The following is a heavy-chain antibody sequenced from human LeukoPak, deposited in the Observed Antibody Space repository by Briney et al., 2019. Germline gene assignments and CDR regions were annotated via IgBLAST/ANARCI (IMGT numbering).Heavy chain of an antibody. CDR3: ARDEIAAAEGGYNWFDP. CDR2: IYYSGST. CDR1: GGSISSSSYY. J-gene: IGHJ5*02. V-gene: IGHV4-39*07. D-gene: IGHD6-13*01. Sequence: SETLSLTCTVSGGSISSSSYYWGWIRQPPGKGLEWIGSIYYSGSTYYNPSLKSRVTISVDTSKNQFSLKLSSVTAADTAVYYCARDEIAAAEGGYNWFDPWGQGTLVTVSS.